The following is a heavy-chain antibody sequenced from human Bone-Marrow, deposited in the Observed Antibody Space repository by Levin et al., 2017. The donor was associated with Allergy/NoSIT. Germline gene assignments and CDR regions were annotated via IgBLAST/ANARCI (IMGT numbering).Heavy chain of an antibody. CDR1: GYTFSNYL. V-gene: IGHV1-18*01. CDR3: ARGGRWPEYYFEY. D-gene: IGHD2/OR15-2a*01. CDR2: ITGYNGNI. J-gene: IGHJ4*02. Sequence: PGESLKISCKTSGYTFSNYLINWVRQAPGQGLEWMGWITGYNGNIDYAPKFQGRVTMTIDTSTTTAYMELRGLRSDDTAIYYCARGGRWPEYYFEYWGQGTLVTVSS.